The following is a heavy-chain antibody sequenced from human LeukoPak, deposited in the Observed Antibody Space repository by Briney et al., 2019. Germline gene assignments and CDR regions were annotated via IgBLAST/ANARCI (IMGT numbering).Heavy chain of an antibody. CDR2: IYYSGST. V-gene: IGHV4-59*01. D-gene: IGHD3-22*01. CDR1: GGSISSYY. J-gene: IGHJ4*02. CDR3: ARGYYDSTLSYYFDY. Sequence: SETLSLTCTVSGGSISSYYWSWIRQPPGKGLEWIGYIYYSGSTNYNPSLKSRVTISVDMSKNQFSLKLSSVTAADTAVYYFARGYYDSTLSYYFDYWGQGTPVTVSS.